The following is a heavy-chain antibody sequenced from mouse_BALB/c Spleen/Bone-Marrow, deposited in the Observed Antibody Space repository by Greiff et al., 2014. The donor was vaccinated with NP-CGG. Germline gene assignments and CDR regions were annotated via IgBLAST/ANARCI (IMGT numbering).Heavy chain of an antibody. CDR3: ARRSNNDAMDY. Sequence: VQLVESGAELVKPGASVKISCKASGYTFTSYDIHWVKQRPGQGLEWIGYIYPGGGSTNYNEKFKGKATLTADKSSSTAFMQLSSLTSEDAAVYFCARRSNNDAMDYWGQGTSVTVSS. J-gene: IGHJ4*01. CDR1: GYTFTSYD. D-gene: IGHD2-5*01. V-gene: IGHV1-77*01. CDR2: IYPGGGST.